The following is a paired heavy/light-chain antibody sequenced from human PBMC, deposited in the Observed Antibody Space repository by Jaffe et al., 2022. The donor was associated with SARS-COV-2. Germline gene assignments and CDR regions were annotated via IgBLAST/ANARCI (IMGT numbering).Light chain of an antibody. CDR3: QQYTSYSRT. J-gene: IGKJ1*01. CDR1: QSINNW. V-gene: IGKV1-5*03. CDR2: QAS. Sequence: DIQMTQSPATLSASVGDRVTITCRASQSINNWLAWYQQKPGRAPKLLIYQASTLEGGVPSRFSGSGSGTEFTLTISGLQPDDFATYYCQQYTSYSRTFGPGTKVEIK.
Heavy chain of an antibody. Sequence: QVQLQQWGVGILRPSETLSLTCAVYGGSFTDYYWGWIRQPSGKGLEWIGEIRHSGSINYNPSLESRVSISIDTSKNELSLKLTSVTAADTAVYFCARVRMGLATYYSYYYNGMDVWGQGTTVIVSS. D-gene: IGHD3-10*01. CDR2: IRHSGSI. CDR1: GGSFTDYY. V-gene: IGHV4-34*01. J-gene: IGHJ6*02. CDR3: ARVRMGLATYYSYYYNGMDV.